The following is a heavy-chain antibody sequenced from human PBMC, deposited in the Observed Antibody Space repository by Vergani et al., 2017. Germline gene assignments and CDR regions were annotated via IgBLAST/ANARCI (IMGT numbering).Heavy chain of an antibody. D-gene: IGHD3-9*01. CDR1: GFTFSSYA. CDR3: AKAAXTYYDILTGYRHYYYMDV. CDR2: ISGSGGST. V-gene: IGHV3-23*01. J-gene: IGHJ6*03. Sequence: EVQLLESGGGLVQPGGSLRLSCAASGFTFSSYAMSWVRQAPGKGLEWVSAISGSGGSTYYSDSVKGRFTISRDNSKNTLYLQMNSRRAEDTAVYYCAKAAXTYYDILTGYRHYYYMDVWGKGTTVTVSS.